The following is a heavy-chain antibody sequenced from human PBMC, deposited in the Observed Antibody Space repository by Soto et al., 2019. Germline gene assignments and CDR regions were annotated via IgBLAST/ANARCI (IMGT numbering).Heavy chain of an antibody. CDR3: ARGDVGDLYFSCFGLDA. CDR2: IKHTGSS. V-gene: IGHV4-34*01. J-gene: IGHJ6*02. CDR1: GGPVRGSP. D-gene: IGHD3-10*01. Sequence: SETLSPTCSVPGGPVRGSPWRGIRRCPGKRLQWIAEIKHTGSSHYKPSLLSRVTMSVATSKNQFSLNLSSVTAADTDVYDCARGDVGDLYFSCFGLDAWGQGTTVTVSS.